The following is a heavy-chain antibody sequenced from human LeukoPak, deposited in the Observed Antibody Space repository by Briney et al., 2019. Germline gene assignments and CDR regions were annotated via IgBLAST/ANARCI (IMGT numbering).Heavy chain of an antibody. Sequence: GGSLRLSCAASGFTFINYAMSWVRQAPGKGLEWVSTISGSGGSTYYADSVKGRFTISRDNSKNTLYLQMNSLRAEDTAVYYCAKSLSGSYFDYWGQGTLVTVSS. D-gene: IGHD1-26*01. CDR2: ISGSGGST. CDR3: AKSLSGSYFDY. V-gene: IGHV3-23*01. J-gene: IGHJ4*02. CDR1: GFTFINYA.